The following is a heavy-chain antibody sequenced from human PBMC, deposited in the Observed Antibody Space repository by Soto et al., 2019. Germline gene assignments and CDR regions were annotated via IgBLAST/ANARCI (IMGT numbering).Heavy chain of an antibody. J-gene: IGHJ4*02. CDR2: ISYDGGNK. V-gene: IGHV3-30*03. D-gene: IGHD2-15*01. CDR3: ARDSESGGFDQPFDY. CDR1: GFSFRSYA. Sequence: GGSLRLSCAASGFSFRSYAIHWVRQTPGGGLEWVAVISYDGGNKFYTDSVKGRFTVPRDNSKSTLYLQMNSLGADDTAVYYCARDSESGGFDQPFDYRGQGDLVTVSS.